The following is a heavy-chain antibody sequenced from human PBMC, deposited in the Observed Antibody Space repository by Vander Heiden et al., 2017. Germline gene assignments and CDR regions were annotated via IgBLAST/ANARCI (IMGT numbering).Heavy chain of an antibody. Sequence: EVQLLASGGGLVQPGRSLRLSCAAPGFTFSSYAMSWVRQAPGKGLEWVSAISGSGGSTYYADSVKGRFTISRDNSKNTLYLQMNSLRAEDTAVYYCAKDLLYGGNSGAYFQHWGQGTLVTVSS. CDR2: ISGSGGST. V-gene: IGHV3-23*01. J-gene: IGHJ1*01. CDR3: AKDLLYGGNSGAYFQH. D-gene: IGHD4-17*01. CDR1: GFTFSSYA.